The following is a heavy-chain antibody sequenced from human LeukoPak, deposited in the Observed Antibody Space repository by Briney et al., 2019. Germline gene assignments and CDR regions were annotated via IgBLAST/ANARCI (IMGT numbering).Heavy chain of an antibody. CDR3: ARGAAIWELRGLDDY. V-gene: IGHV1-18*01. D-gene: IGHD1-26*01. CDR1: GYTFTSYG. Sequence: VASVTVSCKASGYTFTSYGISWVRQAPGQGLEWMGWISAYNGNTNYAQKLQGRVTMTTDTSTSTAYMELRSLRSDDTAVYYCARGAAIWELRGLDDYWGQGTLVTVSS. CDR2: ISAYNGNT. J-gene: IGHJ4*02.